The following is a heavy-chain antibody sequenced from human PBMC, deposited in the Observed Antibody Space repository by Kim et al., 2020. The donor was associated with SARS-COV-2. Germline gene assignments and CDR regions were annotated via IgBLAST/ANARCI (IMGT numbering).Heavy chain of an antibody. CDR1: GFTFSSYG. Sequence: GGSLRLSCAASGFTFSSYGMHWVRQAPGKGLEWVAVISYDGSNKYYADSVKGRFTISRDNSKNTLYLQMNSLRAEDTAVYYCAKAGREDYDILTGYYMGHFDYWGHGTLVTVSS. CDR3: AKAGREDYDILTGYYMGHFDY. D-gene: IGHD3-9*01. J-gene: IGHJ4*01. V-gene: IGHV3-30*18. CDR2: ISYDGSNK.